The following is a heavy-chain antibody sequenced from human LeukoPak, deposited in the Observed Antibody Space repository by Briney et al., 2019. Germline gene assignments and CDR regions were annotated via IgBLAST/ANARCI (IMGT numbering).Heavy chain of an antibody. D-gene: IGHD2-15*01. CDR1: GGSISSSNW. CDR3: ARKYCSGGSCYLFDY. Sequence: PSGTLSLTCAVSGGSISSSNWWSWVRQPPGKGLEWIGEIYHSGSTNYNPSLKSRVTISVDKSKNQFSLKLSSVTAADTAVYYCARKYCSGGSCYLFDYWGQGTLVTVSS. V-gene: IGHV4-4*02. J-gene: IGHJ4*02. CDR2: IYHSGST.